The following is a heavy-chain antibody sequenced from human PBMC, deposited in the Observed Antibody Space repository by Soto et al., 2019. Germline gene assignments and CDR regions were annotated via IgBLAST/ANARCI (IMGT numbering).Heavy chain of an antibody. Sequence: XGSLGLSCVASGFVFSDYAMSWVRQAPGKGLEWVSAISAGGSDTYYADSVKGRFTVSRVNSESTLYLQMNTLRAEDTAIYYCASVPIWCGSSSCYTEGFDSWGQGTLVTVSS. D-gene: IGHD2-2*01. CDR1: GFVFSDYA. CDR2: ISAGGSDT. V-gene: IGHV3-23*01. J-gene: IGHJ4*02. CDR3: ASVPIWCGSSSCYTEGFDS.